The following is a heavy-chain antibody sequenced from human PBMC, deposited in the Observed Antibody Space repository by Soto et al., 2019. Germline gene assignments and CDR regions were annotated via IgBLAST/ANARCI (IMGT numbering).Heavy chain of an antibody. J-gene: IGHJ6*02. CDR2: ISGSGGST. CDR3: AKAPFYYGMDV. V-gene: IGHV3-23*01. CDR1: GFNFGPFW. Sequence: GGSLRLSCAASGFNFGPFWMHWVRQAPGKGLEWVSTISGSGGSTYYADSVKGRFTISRDNSKNTLYLQMNSLRAEDTAVYYCAKAPFYYGMDVRGQGTTVTVPS.